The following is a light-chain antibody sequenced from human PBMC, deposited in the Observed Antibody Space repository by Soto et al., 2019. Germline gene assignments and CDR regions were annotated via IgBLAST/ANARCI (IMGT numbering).Light chain of an antibody. V-gene: IGLV2-11*01. CDR1: SSNVGAHDY. CDR2: DLY. Sequence: SVLTQPRSVSGSPGQSVAISCTGTSSNVGAHDYVSWYQQHPGKAPKLMISDLYKRPSGVPDRFSGSKSGNTASLTVSGLQAEDEADYYCSSFAGSNNFPYVFGTGTKVTVL. CDR3: SSFAGSNNFPYV. J-gene: IGLJ1*01.